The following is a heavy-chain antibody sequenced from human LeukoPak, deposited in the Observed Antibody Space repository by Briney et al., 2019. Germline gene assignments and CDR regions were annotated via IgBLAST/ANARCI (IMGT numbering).Heavy chain of an antibody. CDR3: ARDKVTMVRGVSNWFDP. Sequence: ASVKVSCKASGYTFTGYYMHWVRQAPGQGLEWMGWINPNSGGTNYAQKFQGRVTMTRDTSISTAYMELSRLRSDDTAVYYCARDKVTMVRGVSNWFDPRGQGTLVTVSS. V-gene: IGHV1-2*02. J-gene: IGHJ5*02. CDR2: INPNSGGT. CDR1: GYTFTGYY. D-gene: IGHD3-10*01.